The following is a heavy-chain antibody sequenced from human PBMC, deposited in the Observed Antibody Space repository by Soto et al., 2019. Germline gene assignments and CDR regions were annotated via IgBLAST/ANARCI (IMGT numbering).Heavy chain of an antibody. Sequence: GGSLRLSCAASGFTFSSYAMSWVRQAPGKGLEWVSAISGSGGSTYSAYSVKGRCTIARDSSKNTLYLQMNSLRAEDTAVYYCARGSSYCRSTSCYGGMDVWGQGTTVTVSS. J-gene: IGHJ6*02. D-gene: IGHD2-2*01. CDR3: ARGSSYCRSTSCYGGMDV. CDR2: ISGSGGST. CDR1: GFTFSSYA. V-gene: IGHV3-23*01.